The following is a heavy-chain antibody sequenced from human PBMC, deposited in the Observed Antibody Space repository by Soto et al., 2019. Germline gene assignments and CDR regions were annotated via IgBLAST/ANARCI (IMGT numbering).Heavy chain of an antibody. CDR1: GGSISSSSYY. D-gene: IGHD3-10*01. CDR3: ARKKAGFGELTFDY. V-gene: IGHV4-39*01. CDR2: IYYSGST. J-gene: IGHJ4*02. Sequence: TSETLSLTCTVSGGSISSSSYYWGWIRQPPGKGLEWIGSIYYSGSTYYNPSLKSRVTISVDTSKNQFSLKLSSVTAADTAVYYCARKKAGFGELTFDYWGQGTLVTVSS.